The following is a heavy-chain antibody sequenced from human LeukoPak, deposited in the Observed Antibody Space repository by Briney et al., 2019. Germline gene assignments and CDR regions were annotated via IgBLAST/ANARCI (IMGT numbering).Heavy chain of an antibody. CDR3: ARGVRGSYPDAFDY. V-gene: IGHV4-38-2*01. CDR2: IYHSGST. J-gene: IGHJ4*02. CDR1: GGSFSGYY. Sequence: SETLSLTCAVYGGSFSGYYWGWIRQPPGKGLEWIGSIYHSGSTYYNPSLKSRVTISVDTSKNQFSLKLSSVTAADTAVYYCARGVRGSYPDAFDYWGQGTLVTVSS. D-gene: IGHD1-26*01.